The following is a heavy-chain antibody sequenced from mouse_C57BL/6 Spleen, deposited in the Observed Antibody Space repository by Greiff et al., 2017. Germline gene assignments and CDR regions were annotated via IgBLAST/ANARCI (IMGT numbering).Heavy chain of an antibody. CDR3: ARTTTPNY. Sequence: QVQLKQPGAELVKPGASVKLSCKASGYTFTSYWMQWVKQRPGQGLEWIGEIDPSDSYTNYNQKFKGKATLTVDTSSSTAYMQLSSLTSEDSAVYYCARTTTPNYWGQGTTLTVSS. CDR2: IDPSDSYT. CDR1: GYTFTSYW. V-gene: IGHV1-50*01. D-gene: IGHD5-5*01. J-gene: IGHJ2*01.